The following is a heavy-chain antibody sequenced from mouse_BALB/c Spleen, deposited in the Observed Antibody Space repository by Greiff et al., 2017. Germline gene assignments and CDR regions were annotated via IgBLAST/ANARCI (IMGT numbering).Heavy chain of an antibody. J-gene: IGHJ4*01. CDR1: GFNIKDYY. CDR3: ASGSYAMDY. CDR2: IDPENGNT. Sequence: VQLQQSGAELVRSGASVKLSCTASGFNIKDYYMHWVKQRPEQGLEWIGWIDPENGNTKYDPKFQGKATITADTSSNTAYLQLSSLTSEDTAVYYCASGSYAMDYWGQGTSVTVSS. V-gene: IGHV14-1*02. D-gene: IGHD1-1*02.